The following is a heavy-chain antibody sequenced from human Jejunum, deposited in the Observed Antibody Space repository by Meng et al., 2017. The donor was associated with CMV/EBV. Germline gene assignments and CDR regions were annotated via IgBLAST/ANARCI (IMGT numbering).Heavy chain of an antibody. Sequence: TVPGGSINTVTHYWRWIRQHPGKGLEWIGNIFSSGYAYYSPSLRSRVTLSIDTSKNQLSLSLNSVTAADTAVYFCATKRTYPYQHFDFWGQGTLVTSPQ. J-gene: IGHJ4*02. CDR2: IFSSGYA. D-gene: IGHD3-16*02. V-gene: IGHV4-31*03. CDR1: GGSINTVTHY. CDR3: ATKRTYPYQHFDF.